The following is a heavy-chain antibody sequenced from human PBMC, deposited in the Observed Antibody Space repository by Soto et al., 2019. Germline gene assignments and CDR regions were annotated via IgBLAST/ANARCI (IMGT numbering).Heavy chain of an antibody. CDR2: INDSGNI. D-gene: IGHD3-10*01. CDR3: ARGLIIWFGELSRRGGYYYYMDV. V-gene: IGHV4-34*01. Sequence: QVQLQQWGAGLLKPSETLSLTCAVYGGSFSGYQWTWIRQTPGKRLEWIGEINDSGNINYNPSLKSRVTILVDTPKKQISLQLSSVTAADTAVYYSARGLIIWFGELSRRGGYYYYMDVWGKGTTVPVSS. CDR1: GGSFSGYQ. J-gene: IGHJ6*03.